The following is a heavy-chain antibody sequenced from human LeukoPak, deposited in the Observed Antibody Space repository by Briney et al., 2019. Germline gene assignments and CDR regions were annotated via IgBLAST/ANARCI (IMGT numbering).Heavy chain of an antibody. V-gene: IGHV4-59*12. CDR3: ARVPKYYYGSGSYKAPYYYYYMDV. Sequence: SETLSLTCAVSGDSISNYCWSWIRQPPGKGLEWIGCIYYSGTTYYKPSLKTRVTISVDTSKNQFSLKLSSVTAADTAVYYCARVPKYYYGSGSYKAPYYYYYMDVWGKGTTVTVSS. D-gene: IGHD3-10*01. J-gene: IGHJ6*03. CDR1: GDSISNYC. CDR2: IYYSGTT.